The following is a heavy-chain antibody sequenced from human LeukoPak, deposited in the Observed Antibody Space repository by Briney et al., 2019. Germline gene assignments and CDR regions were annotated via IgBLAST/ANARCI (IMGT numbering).Heavy chain of an antibody. Sequence: GASVKVSCKTSGYTFTTYSISWVRQAPGQGLEWMGWISTYSGNTNYAQKLQGRVTMTTDTSTRTAYMELRSLRSDDTAVYYCARDRRAVGATHYYYYMDVWGKGTTVTVSS. V-gene: IGHV1-18*01. CDR2: ISTYSGNT. CDR3: ARDRRAVGATHYYYYMDV. J-gene: IGHJ6*03. CDR1: GYTFTTYS. D-gene: IGHD1-26*01.